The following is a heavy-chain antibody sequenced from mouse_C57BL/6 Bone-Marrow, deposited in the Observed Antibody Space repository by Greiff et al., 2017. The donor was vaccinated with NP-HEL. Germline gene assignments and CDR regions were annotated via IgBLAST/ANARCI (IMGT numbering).Heavy chain of an antibody. V-gene: IGHV1-22*01. Sequence: SGPELVKPGASVKMSCKASGYTFTDYNMHWVKQSHGKSLEWIGYINPNNGGTSYNQKFKGKATLTVNKSSSTAYMELRSLTSEDSAVYYCASEDGYYYYFDYWGQGTTLTVSS. CDR3: ASEDGYYYYFDY. D-gene: IGHD2-3*01. CDR2: INPNNGGT. CDR1: GYTFTDYN. J-gene: IGHJ2*01.